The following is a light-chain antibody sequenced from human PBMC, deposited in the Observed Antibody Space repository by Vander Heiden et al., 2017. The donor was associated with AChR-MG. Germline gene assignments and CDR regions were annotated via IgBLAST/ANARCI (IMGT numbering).Light chain of an antibody. CDR3: LQDYSYPRT. Sequence: AIQVTQSPSSLTASVGDRVTISCRASQGIRNELGWYQQKPGKAPKLLIYAASTLESGVPSRFSGSGSGTDFTLTISSLQPEDFATYYCLQDYSYPRTFGQGTKLEIK. CDR1: QGIRNE. CDR2: AAS. J-gene: IGKJ2*01. V-gene: IGKV1-6*01.